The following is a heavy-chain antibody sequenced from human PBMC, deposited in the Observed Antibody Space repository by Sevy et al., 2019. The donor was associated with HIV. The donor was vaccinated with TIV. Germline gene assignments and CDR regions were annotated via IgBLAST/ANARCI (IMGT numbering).Heavy chain of an antibody. CDR3: ARCPGHHSIDH. CDR1: GFTFNTYS. CDR2: IGTAAGVT. J-gene: IGHJ4*02. V-gene: IGHV3-48*02. D-gene: IGHD2-21*01. Sequence: GGSLRLSCAASGFTFNTYSLIWVRQTPGKGLEWLSFIGTAAGVTYYADSVKGRFTISRDNAKNSLYLQMNSLRDEDTAVYYCARCPGHHSIDHWGQGTLVTVSS.